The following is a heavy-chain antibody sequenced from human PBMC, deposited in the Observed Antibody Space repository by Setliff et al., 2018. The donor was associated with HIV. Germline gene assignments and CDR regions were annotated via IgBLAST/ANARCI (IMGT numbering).Heavy chain of an antibody. J-gene: IGHJ5*02. CDR1: GDTLTNYA. D-gene: IGHD3-16*01. CDR3: ARDQATGHEKVWFSWIDP. V-gene: IGHV1-69*13. CDR2: IIPIFNTA. Sequence: GASVKVSCKASGDTLTNYALSWVRQAPGQGLEWMGGIIPIFNTANYAQKFQGRVTITADGSTSTAYKELSSLRFEDTATYYCARDQATGHEKVWFSWIDPWGQGTLVTVSS.